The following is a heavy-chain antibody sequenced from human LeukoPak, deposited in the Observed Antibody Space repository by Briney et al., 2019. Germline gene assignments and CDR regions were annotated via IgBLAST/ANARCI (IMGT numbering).Heavy chain of an antibody. D-gene: IGHD3-3*01. Sequence: GGSLRLSCAASGFTFSSYWMSWVRQAPGKGLEWVANIKQDGSEKYYVDSVKGRFTISRDDAKNSLYLQMNSLRAEDTAVYYCARDGRITIFGVVIDAFDYWGQGTLVTVSS. V-gene: IGHV3-7*01. J-gene: IGHJ4*02. CDR1: GFTFSSYW. CDR2: IKQDGSEK. CDR3: ARDGRITIFGVVIDAFDY.